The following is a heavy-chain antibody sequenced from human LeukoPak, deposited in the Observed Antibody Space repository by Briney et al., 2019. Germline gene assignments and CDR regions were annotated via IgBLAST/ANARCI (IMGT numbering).Heavy chain of an antibody. CDR2: ISYDGSNK. CDR3: ARDRGYSGSWDFDY. V-gene: IGHV3-30*04. J-gene: IGHJ4*02. Sequence: GGSLRLSCAASGFTFSRYAMHWVGQAPGKGLEGVAVISYDGSNKYYADSVKGRFTNSRDNSKNTLYLQMNSLRAEDTAVYYCARDRGYSGSWDFDYWGQGTLVTVSS. CDR1: GFTFSRYA. D-gene: IGHD1-26*01.